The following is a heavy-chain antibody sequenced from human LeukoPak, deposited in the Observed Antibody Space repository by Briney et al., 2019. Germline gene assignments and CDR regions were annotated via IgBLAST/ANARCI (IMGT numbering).Heavy chain of an antibody. CDR1: AYTFTGYY. V-gene: IGHV1-2*02. CDR3: ARDKGTQLPLPFDAFDI. CDR2: INPNSGGT. J-gene: IGHJ3*02. Sequence: ASVKVSCKASAYTFTGYYMHWVRQAPGQGLEWMGWINPNSGGTNYSQKFQGRVTMTMDTSISTAYMELSRLSSDDTAVYVYARDKGTQLPLPFDAFDIWGQGTMVTVSS. D-gene: IGHD2-2*01.